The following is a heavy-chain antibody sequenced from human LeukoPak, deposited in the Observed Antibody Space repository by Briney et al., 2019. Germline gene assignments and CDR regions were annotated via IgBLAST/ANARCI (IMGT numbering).Heavy chain of an antibody. CDR1: GYTFTGYY. V-gene: IGHV7-4-1*02. Sequence: ASVKVFCKASGYTFTGYYMHWVRQAPGQGLEWMGWINTNTGNPTYAQGFTGRFVFSLDTSVSTAYLQISSLKAEDTAVYYCARGTPPYSSGPSRYWGQGTLVTVSS. CDR2: INTNTGNP. D-gene: IGHD6-19*01. J-gene: IGHJ4*02. CDR3: ARGTPPYSSGPSRY.